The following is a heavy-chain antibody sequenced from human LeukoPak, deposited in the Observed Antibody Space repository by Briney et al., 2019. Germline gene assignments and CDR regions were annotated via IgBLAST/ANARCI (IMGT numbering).Heavy chain of an antibody. CDR2: IYYSGST. D-gene: IGHD3-22*01. CDR1: GGSITGYY. Sequence: SETLSLTCTVSGGSITGYYWSWIRQPPGKGLEWIGYIYYSGSTNYNPSLKSRVTISVDTSKNQFSLKLSSVTAADTAVYYCARHDDSSGYWCYFDYWGQGILVTVSS. V-gene: IGHV4-59*08. CDR3: ARHDDSSGYWCYFDY. J-gene: IGHJ4*02.